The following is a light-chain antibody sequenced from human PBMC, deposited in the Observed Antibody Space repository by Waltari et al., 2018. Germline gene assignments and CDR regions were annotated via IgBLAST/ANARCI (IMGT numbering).Light chain of an antibody. CDR3: SSYARNTYV. J-gene: IGLJ1*01. V-gene: IGLV2-18*02. CDR2: EVN. CDR1: SSDLGTYNR. Sequence: QSALTQPPSVSGSPGQSVTISCTGTSSDLGTYNRVSRYHQPPGTAPKLMLYEVNKRPSGVPDRFSGSKSGNTASLTISGLQAEDEADYYCSSYARNTYVFGTGTKVTVL.